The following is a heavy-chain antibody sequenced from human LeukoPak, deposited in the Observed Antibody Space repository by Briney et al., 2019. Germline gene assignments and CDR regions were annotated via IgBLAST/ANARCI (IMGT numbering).Heavy chain of an antibody. CDR1: GFTFSNSG. CDR3: AREISMFVNAFDL. V-gene: IGHV3-33*01. D-gene: IGHD3-10*02. Sequence: SGGSLRLSCAASGFTFSNSGMHWVRPAPGKGLEWVAVIWYDGSNEYYADAVKGRFIISRDNSKNTVHLQMNSLRVGDTSVYYCAREISMFVNAFDLWGQGTLVAVSS. CDR2: IWYDGSNE. J-gene: IGHJ3*01.